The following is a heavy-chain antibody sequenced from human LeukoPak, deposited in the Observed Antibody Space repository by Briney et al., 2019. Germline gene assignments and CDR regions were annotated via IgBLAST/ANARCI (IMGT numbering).Heavy chain of an antibody. Sequence: SVKVSCKASGGTFSSYAISWVRQAPGQGLEWMGGIIPIFGTANYAQKFQGRVTITTDESTSTAYMELSSLRSEDTAVYYCARDLGRVSGYDFPGYSSSWYYWFDPWGQGTLVTVSS. V-gene: IGHV1-69*05. CDR1: GGTFSSYA. D-gene: IGHD6-13*01. CDR3: ARDLGRVSGYDFPGYSSSWYYWFDP. J-gene: IGHJ5*02. CDR2: IIPIFGTA.